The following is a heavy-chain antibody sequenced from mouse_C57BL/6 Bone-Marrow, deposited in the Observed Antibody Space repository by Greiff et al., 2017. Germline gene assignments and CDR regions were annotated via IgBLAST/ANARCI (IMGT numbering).Heavy chain of an antibody. D-gene: IGHD1-1*02. V-gene: IGHV10-1*01. CDR2: IRSKSNNYAT. CDR1: GFSFNTYA. CDR3: VRQGGVDWGFAY. Sequence: EADGGLVQPKGSLKLSCAASGFSFNTYAMNWVRQAPGKGLEWVARIRSKSNNYATYYADSVKDRFTISRDDSESMLYLQMNNLKTEDTAMYYCVRQGGVDWGFAYWGQGTLVTVSA. J-gene: IGHJ3*01.